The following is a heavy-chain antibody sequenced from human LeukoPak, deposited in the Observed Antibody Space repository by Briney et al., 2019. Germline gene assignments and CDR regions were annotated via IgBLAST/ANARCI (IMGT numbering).Heavy chain of an antibody. Sequence: GGSQRLSCAASGFTFSSYWMYWVRQVPGKGLVWVSRINPGGSSTAYADSVKGRFTISRDNAENTLYLQMDSLRAEDTAVYYCARSNQADDYWGQGTLVTVSS. J-gene: IGHJ4*02. CDR3: ARSNQADDY. V-gene: IGHV3-74*01. CDR1: GFTFSSYW. CDR2: INPGGSST. D-gene: IGHD1-14*01.